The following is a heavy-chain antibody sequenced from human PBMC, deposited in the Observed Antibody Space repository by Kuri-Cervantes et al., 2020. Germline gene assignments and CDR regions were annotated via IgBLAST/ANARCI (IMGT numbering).Heavy chain of an antibody. J-gene: IGHJ6*02. V-gene: IGHV1-2*04. CDR1: GYTLTGYY. D-gene: IGHD6-19*01. CDR3: ARVGWSDPNYYYYGMHV. CDR2: INPNSGGT. Sequence: ASVKVSCEASGYTLTGYYMRWVRQAPGQGLEWMGWINPNSGGTNYAQKFQGCVTMTRDTSISTAYMELSRLRTDDTAVYYCARVGWSDPNYYYYGMHVCCQGTTVTVSS.